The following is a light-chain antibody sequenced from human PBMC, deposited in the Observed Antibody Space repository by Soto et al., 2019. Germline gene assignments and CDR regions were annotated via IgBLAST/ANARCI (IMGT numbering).Light chain of an antibody. V-gene: IGKV3-20*01. J-gene: IGKJ1*01. CDR3: LQTYSLPRT. CDR2: GAS. CDR1: QSVTSRF. Sequence: TQSPCTLSSSPGDRATLSCRASQSVTSRFLTWYQQKPGQAPRLLIFGASSWDTGIPDRFSGSGSGTDFTLTISSLQSEDFAMYYCLQTYSLPRTFGQGTKVDIK.